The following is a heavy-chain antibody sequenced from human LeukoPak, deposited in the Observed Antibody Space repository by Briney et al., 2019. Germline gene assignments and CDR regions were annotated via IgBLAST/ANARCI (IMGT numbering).Heavy chain of an antibody. CDR2: LKPDGSDK. CDR3: ATVLQWSFYY. Sequence: GGSLRLSCAASGFIFSHNWMSWVRQVPGKGLEWVANLKPDGSDKYYVDSVKGRFTISRDNAKNSLYLQMDSLRAEDTAVYYCATVLQWSFYYWGQGTLVTVSS. J-gene: IGHJ4*02. D-gene: IGHD2-15*01. V-gene: IGHV3-7*02. CDR1: GFIFSHNW.